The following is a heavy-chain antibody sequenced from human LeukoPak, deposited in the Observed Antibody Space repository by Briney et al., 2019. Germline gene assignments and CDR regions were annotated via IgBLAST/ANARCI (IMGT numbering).Heavy chain of an antibody. Sequence: PSETLSLTCTVSGDSISNPNSYWAWIRQSPGKGFEWIGIIYYTRTTYYNPSLESRVTMSLDTAKSQFSLKLTSVTAADTAVYYCARGRGDGYDDWYFDLWGRGTLVTVSS. CDR3: ARGRGDGYDDWYFDL. V-gene: IGHV4-39*01. J-gene: IGHJ2*01. CDR2: IYYTRTT. D-gene: IGHD5-24*01. CDR1: GDSISNPNSY.